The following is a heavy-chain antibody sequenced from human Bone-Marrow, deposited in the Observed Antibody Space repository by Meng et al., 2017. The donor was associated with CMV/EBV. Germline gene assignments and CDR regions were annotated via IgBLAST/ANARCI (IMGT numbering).Heavy chain of an antibody. CDR3: AKEPNVVVVPGGLHNWFDP. J-gene: IGHJ5*02. V-gene: IGHV3-30*18. CDR2: ISFDGNNK. CDR1: LSSKG. D-gene: IGHD2-2*01. Sequence: LSSKGIHWGRQAPGKGLEWVAVISFDGNNKFDGDSVKGRFTISRDDSKNTVYLQMNSLRAEDTAVYYCAKEPNVVVVPGGLHNWFDPWGQGTLVTVSS.